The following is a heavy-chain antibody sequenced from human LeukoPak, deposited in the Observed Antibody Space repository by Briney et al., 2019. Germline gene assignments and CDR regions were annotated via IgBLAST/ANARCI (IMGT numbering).Heavy chain of an antibody. CDR2: ISYDGSNK. J-gene: IGHJ3*02. Sequence: PGGSLRLSCAASGFTFSSYWMSWVRQAPGKGLEWVAVISYDGSNKYYADSVKGRFTTSRDNAKNTLNLQMNSLRAEDTAVYYCGRGYGETAVSRRAFDIWGQGTMVTVSS. V-gene: IGHV3-30*03. D-gene: IGHD2-21*02. CDR3: GRGYGETAVSRRAFDI. CDR1: GFTFSSYW.